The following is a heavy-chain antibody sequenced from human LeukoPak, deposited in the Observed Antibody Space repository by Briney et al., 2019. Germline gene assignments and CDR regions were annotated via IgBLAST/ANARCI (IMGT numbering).Heavy chain of an antibody. CDR2: ITSSGDGT. CDR3: AKDRPNYYGSNGHYYRRDGDY. CDR1: GFTFSIHA. V-gene: IGHV3-23*01. J-gene: IGHJ4*02. Sequence: GGSLRLSCAASGFTFSIHAMSWVRQAPGKGLQWVSSITSSGDGTYYADSVKGRFTISRDNSEDMLYLQMNSLRVEDTAVYFCAKDRPNYYGSNGHYYRRDGDYWGQGTLVTVSS. D-gene: IGHD3-22*01.